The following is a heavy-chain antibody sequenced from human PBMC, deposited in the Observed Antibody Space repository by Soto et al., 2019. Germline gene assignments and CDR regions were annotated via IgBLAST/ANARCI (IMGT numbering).Heavy chain of an antibody. CDR1: GSTGSY. V-gene: IGHV3-66*01. J-gene: IGHJ1*01. D-gene: IGHD1-1*01. Sequence: EVQVVESGGDLVQPGGSLRLSSAVSGSTGSYMTWVRQAPGKGLEWVSFIHSDGNTFYADTVKGRFTISGDKSKNTVSLQMNSLRAEDTAVYYCATGMDNAKIHHWGQGTLVTVSS. CDR2: IHSDGNT. CDR3: ATGMDNAKIHH.